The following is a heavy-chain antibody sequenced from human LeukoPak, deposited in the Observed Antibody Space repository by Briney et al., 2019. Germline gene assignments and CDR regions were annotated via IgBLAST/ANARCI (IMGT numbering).Heavy chain of an antibody. Sequence: PSETLSLTCTVSGGSISSGGYYWSWIRQHPGKGLEWIGYTYYSGSTYYNPSLKSRVTISVDTSKNQFSLKLSSVTAADTAVYYCARGFTTMVRGVTNNWFDPWGQGTLVTVSS. V-gene: IGHV4-31*03. CDR2: TYYSGST. CDR3: ARGFTTMVRGVTNNWFDP. J-gene: IGHJ5*02. D-gene: IGHD3-10*01. CDR1: GGSISSGGYY.